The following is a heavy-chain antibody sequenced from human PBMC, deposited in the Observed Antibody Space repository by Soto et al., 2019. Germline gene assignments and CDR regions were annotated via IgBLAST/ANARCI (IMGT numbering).Heavy chain of an antibody. CDR3: ARDRVESGYPEYFQH. CDR1: GFTVSSNY. D-gene: IGHD3-22*01. V-gene: IGHV3-53*01. J-gene: IGHJ1*01. CDR2: ISYGGGTT. Sequence: PGGSLRLSCAASGFTVSSNYMSWVRQAPGKGLEWVSAISYGGGTTYYADSVKGRFTISRDNSKNTLYLQMNSLRAEDTAVYYCARDRVESGYPEYFQHWGQGTLVTVSS.